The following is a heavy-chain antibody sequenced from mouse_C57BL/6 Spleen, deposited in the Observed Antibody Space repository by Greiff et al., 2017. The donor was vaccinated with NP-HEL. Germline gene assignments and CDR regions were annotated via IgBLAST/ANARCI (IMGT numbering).Heavy chain of an antibody. D-gene: IGHD2-3*01. CDR2: IDPEDGDT. V-gene: IGHV14-2*01. CDR3: ARYDGYYVSDY. Sequence: EVQLQQSGAELVKPGASVKLSCTASGFNIKDYYMHWVKQRTEQGLEWIGRIDPEDGDTKYAPKFQGTATITADTSSNTAYLQLSSLTAEDTAVYYCARYDGYYVSDYWGQGTTLTVSS. J-gene: IGHJ2*01. CDR1: GFNIKDYY.